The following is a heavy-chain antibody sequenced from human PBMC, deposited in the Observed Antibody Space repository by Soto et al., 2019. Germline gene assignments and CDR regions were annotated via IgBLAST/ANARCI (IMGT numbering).Heavy chain of an antibody. CDR3: AKRPDSSDSSGYHV. V-gene: IGHV3-23*01. CDR1: GFIFSDYA. Sequence: CAASGFIFSDYAMTWVRQAPGKGLEWVSVISGSGVSIYYTDSVRGRFTISRDNSTNTLYLQMHSLRPEDTAVYYCAKRPDSSDSSGYHVWRQGIQVTVSS. CDR2: ISGSGVSI. J-gene: IGHJ1*01. D-gene: IGHD3-22*01.